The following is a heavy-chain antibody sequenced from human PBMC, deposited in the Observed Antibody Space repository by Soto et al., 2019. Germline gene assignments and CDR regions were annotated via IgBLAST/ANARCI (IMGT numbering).Heavy chain of an antibody. D-gene: IGHD2-2*01. CDR1: GFTFSSYG. J-gene: IGHJ6*02. CDR2: IWYDGSNK. V-gene: IGHV3-33*01. Sequence: GGSLRLSCAASGFTFSSYGMHWVRQAPGKGLEWVAVIWYDGSNKYYADSVKGRFTISRDNSKNTLYLQMNSLRAEDTAVYYCARGFTSPYYYGMDVWGQGTTVTSP. CDR3: ARGFTSPYYYGMDV.